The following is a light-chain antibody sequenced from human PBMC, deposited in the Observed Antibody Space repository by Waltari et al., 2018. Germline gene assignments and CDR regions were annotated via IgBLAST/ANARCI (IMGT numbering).Light chain of an antibody. CDR1: QSISSW. V-gene: IGKV1-5*03. J-gene: IGKJ4*01. CDR3: QQSYSALALT. CDR2: KAS. Sequence: DIQMTQSPSTLSASVGDRVTITCRASQSISSWLAWYQQKPRKAPKLLIYKASSLESGVPSRFSGSGSGTDFTLTISSLQPEDFATYYCQQSYSALALTFGGGTKVEVK.